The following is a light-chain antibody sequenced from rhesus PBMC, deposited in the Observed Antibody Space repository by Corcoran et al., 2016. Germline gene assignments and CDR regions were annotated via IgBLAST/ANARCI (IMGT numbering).Light chain of an antibody. J-gene: IGKJ2*01. CDR1: QDISKN. V-gene: IGKV1S15*01. CDR2: YAS. Sequence: DIQMTQSPSSLSASVGDTVTMTCRASQDISKNLVWYQQKPGKAPKLLRYYASTLKGGVPSRFSGSGFGTVFILTISSLQPEDFATYYCQHGYGIPYSFGQGTKVEIK. CDR3: QHGYGIPYS.